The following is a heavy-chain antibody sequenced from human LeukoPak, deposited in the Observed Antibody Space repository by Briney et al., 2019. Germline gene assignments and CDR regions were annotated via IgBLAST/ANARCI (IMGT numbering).Heavy chain of an antibody. V-gene: IGHV3-53*01. CDR1: AFTVSNNY. CDR2: INSGGST. D-gene: IGHD5-12*01. CDR3: AGYDVYTGAFDI. J-gene: IGHJ3*02. Sequence: GGSLRLSCAASAFTVSNNYMTWVRQAPGKGLEWVSVINSGGSTYCADSVKGRFIISRDNSKNTLYLQMNTLRAEDTAVYYCAGYDVYTGAFDIWGQGTMVTVSS.